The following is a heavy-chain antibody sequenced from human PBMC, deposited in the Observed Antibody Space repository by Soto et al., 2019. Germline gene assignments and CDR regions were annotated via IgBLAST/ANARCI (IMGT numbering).Heavy chain of an antibody. V-gene: IGHV3-23*01. CDR2: ISGSGGST. J-gene: IGHJ4*02. D-gene: IGHD3-3*01. Sequence: PGGSLRLSCAASGFTFSSYAMSWVRQAPGKGLEWVSAISGSGGSTYYADSVKGRFTISRDNSNNTLFLQMNSLRAEDTAIYYCAKIFGVVTADYFDSWGQGTLVTVSS. CDR3: AKIFGVVTADYFDS. CDR1: GFTFSSYA.